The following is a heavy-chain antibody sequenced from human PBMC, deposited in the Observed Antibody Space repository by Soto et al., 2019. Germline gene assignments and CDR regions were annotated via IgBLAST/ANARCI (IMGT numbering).Heavy chain of an antibody. D-gene: IGHD3-3*01. V-gene: IGHV3-23*01. CDR1: GFTFSSYA. Sequence: GGSLRLSCAASGFTFSSYAMSWVRQAPGKGLEWVSAISGSGGSTYYADSVKGRFTISRDNSKNTLYLQMNSLRAEDTAVYYCAKDDFWSGYREHYYYYGMDVWGQGTTVTVSS. CDR3: AKDDFWSGYREHYYYYGMDV. CDR2: ISGSGGST. J-gene: IGHJ6*02.